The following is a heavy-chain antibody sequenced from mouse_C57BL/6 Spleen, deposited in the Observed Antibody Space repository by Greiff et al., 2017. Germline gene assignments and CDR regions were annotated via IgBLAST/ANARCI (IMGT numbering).Heavy chain of an antibody. CDR3: AREDLDY. Sequence: VQLQQPGAELVMPGASVKLSCKASGYTFTSYWMHWVKQRPGQGLEWIGEIDPSDSYTNYNQKFKGKSTLTVDKSSSTAYMQLSSLTSEDSAVYYCAREDLDYWGQGTSVTVSS. CDR1: GYTFTSYW. J-gene: IGHJ4*01. CDR2: IDPSDSYT. V-gene: IGHV1-69*01.